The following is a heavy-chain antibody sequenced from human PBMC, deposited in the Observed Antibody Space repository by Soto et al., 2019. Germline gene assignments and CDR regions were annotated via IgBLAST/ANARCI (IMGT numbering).Heavy chain of an antibody. CDR3: ARNRRGGGYYFDY. CDR2: IKSKTDGGTT. Sequence: GSLRLSCAASGFTFSNAWMNWVRQAPGKGLEWVGRIKSKTDGGTTDYAAPVKGRFTISRDDSKNTLYLQIDSLRVEDTAFYYCARNRRGGGYYFDYWGQGALVTVSS. V-gene: IGHV3-15*07. CDR1: GFTFSNAW. J-gene: IGHJ4*02.